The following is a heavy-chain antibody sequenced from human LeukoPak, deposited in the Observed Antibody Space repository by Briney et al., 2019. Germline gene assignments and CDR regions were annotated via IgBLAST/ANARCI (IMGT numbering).Heavy chain of an antibody. Sequence: GGTLRLSCAASRFTFSSYSMNWVRQAPGKGLVWVSRINSDGINTSYADSVKGRFTISRDNAKNTLNLQMNSLRAEDTAVYYCARDLGQYYDTSDNWFDPWGQGTLVTVSS. V-gene: IGHV3-74*01. CDR2: INSDGINT. D-gene: IGHD3-22*01. J-gene: IGHJ5*02. CDR3: ARDLGQYYDTSDNWFDP. CDR1: RFTFSSYS.